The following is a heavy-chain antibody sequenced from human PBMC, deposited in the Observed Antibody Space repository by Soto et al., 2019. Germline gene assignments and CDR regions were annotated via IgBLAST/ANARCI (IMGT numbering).Heavy chain of an antibody. Sequence: EVQLLESGGGLVQPGGSLRLSCAASGFTFSSSAMSWVRQSPGKGLDWVSAISGNGDTTYYADYVKGRFTIYRYISKNTLYLQMNSLRAEDTAVYYCAKIRGYDLGSTTFQHWGQGTLVTVSS. V-gene: IGHV3-23*01. CDR1: GFTFSSSA. CDR2: ISGNGDTT. D-gene: IGHD5-12*01. J-gene: IGHJ1*01. CDR3: AKIRGYDLGSTTFQH.